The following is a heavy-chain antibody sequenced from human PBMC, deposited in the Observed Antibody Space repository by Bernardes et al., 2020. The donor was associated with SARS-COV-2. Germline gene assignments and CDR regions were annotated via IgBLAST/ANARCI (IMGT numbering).Heavy chain of an antibody. J-gene: IGHJ4*02. CDR3: ARDGLKKYSSSAIDY. V-gene: IGHV3-21*01. D-gene: IGHD6-6*01. CDR2: ISSSSSYI. CDR1: GFTFSSYS. Sequence: GGSLRLSCAASGFTFSSYSMNWVRQAPGKVLEWVSSISSSSSYIYYADSVKGRFTISRDNAKNSLYLQMNSLRAEDTAVYYCARDGLKKYSSSAIDYWGQGTLVTVSS.